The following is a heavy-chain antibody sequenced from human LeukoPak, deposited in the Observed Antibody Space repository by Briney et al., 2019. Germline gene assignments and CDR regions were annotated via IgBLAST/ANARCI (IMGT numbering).Heavy chain of an antibody. D-gene: IGHD4-17*01. V-gene: IGHV3-23*01. CDR1: GFTFSSYA. Sequence: GGSLRLSCAASGFTFSSYAMSWVRQAPGKGLEWVSAISGSGGNTYYADSVKGRFTIPRVNSKNTLYLQMNSLRAEDTAVYYCAKDRYGYYGMDVWGQGTTVTVSS. J-gene: IGHJ6*02. CDR2: ISGSGGNT. CDR3: AKDRYGYYGMDV.